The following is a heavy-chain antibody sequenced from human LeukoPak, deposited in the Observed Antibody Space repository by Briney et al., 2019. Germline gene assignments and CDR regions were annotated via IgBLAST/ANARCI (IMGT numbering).Heavy chain of an antibody. Sequence: PSETLSLTCTVSGGSISSYYWSWIRQPPGKGLEWIGYIYYSGSTNYNPSLKSRVTISVDTSKNQFSLKLSSVTAADTAVYYCARGGGYSGYDYDAFDIWGQGTMVTVSS. V-gene: IGHV4-59*01. D-gene: IGHD5-12*01. CDR1: GGSISSYY. CDR2: IYYSGST. CDR3: ARGGGYSGYDYDAFDI. J-gene: IGHJ3*02.